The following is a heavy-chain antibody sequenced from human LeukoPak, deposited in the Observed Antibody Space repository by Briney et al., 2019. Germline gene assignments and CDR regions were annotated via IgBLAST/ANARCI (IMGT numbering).Heavy chain of an antibody. V-gene: IGHV3-72*01. CDR3: ARGFHSFDI. Sequence: QTGGSLRLSCAASGFIFSDHYMAWVRQAPGKGLEWVARSRNKPNSYSTVYAASVQGRFTISRDESKNSLFLQMNSLITEDTAVYFCARGFHSFDIWGQGTMVTVSS. CDR2: SRNKPNSYST. CDR1: GFIFSDHY. J-gene: IGHJ3*02.